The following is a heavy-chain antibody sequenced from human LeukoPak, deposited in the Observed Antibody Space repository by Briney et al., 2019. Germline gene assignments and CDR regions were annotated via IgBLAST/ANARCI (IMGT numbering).Heavy chain of an antibody. V-gene: IGHV3-30-3*01. CDR2: ISYDGSNK. CDR3: ARDSDSLGGDAFDI. J-gene: IGHJ3*02. D-gene: IGHD3-16*01. Sequence: GGSLRLSCAASGFTFSSYAMHWVRQAPGKGLEWVAVISYDGSNKYYADSVKGRFTISRDNSKNTLYLQMNSLRAEDTAVYYRARDSDSLGGDAFDIWGQGTMVTVSS. CDR1: GFTFSSYA.